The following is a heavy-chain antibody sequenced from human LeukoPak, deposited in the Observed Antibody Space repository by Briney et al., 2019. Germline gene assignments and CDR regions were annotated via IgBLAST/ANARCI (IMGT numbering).Heavy chain of an antibody. CDR2: ISWDGGST. J-gene: IGHJ4*02. D-gene: IGHD3-16*01. CDR1: GFTFADYA. CDR3: AATYYDYVWGSLDY. Sequence: GGSLRLSCAASGFTFADYAMHWVRQAPGKGLEWVPLISWDGGSTYYADSVKGRFTISRDNSKNSLYLQMNSLRAEDTALYYCAATYYDYVWGSLDYWGQGTLVTVSS. V-gene: IGHV3-43D*04.